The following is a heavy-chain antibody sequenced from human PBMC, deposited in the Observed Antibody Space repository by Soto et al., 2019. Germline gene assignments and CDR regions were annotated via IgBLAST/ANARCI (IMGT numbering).Heavy chain of an antibody. Sequence: SETLSLTCTVSGCSISSGGYYWSWIRQHPGKGLEWIGYIYYSGSTYYNPSLKSRVTISVDTSKNQFSLKLSSVTAADTAVYYCAGRASFMVRGVIYNWFDPWGQGTLVTVSS. D-gene: IGHD3-10*01. CDR1: GCSISSGGYY. CDR3: AGRASFMVRGVIYNWFDP. J-gene: IGHJ5*02. V-gene: IGHV4-31*03. CDR2: IYYSGST.